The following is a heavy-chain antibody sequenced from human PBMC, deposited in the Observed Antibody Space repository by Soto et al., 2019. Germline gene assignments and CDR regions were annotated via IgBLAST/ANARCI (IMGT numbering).Heavy chain of an antibody. CDR3: AKQTRWLQFYYYGMDV. CDR2: IYYSGST. J-gene: IGHJ6*02. V-gene: IGHV4-39*01. D-gene: IGHD5-12*01. CDR1: GGSISSSSYY. Sequence: SETLSLTCTVSGGSISSSSYYWGWIRQPPGKGLEWIGSIYYSGSTYYNPSLKSRVTISVDTSKNQFSLKLSSVTAADTAVYYCAKQTRWLQFYYYGMDVWGQGTTVT.